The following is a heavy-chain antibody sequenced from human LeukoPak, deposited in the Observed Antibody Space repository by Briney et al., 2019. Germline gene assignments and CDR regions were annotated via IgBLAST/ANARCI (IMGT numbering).Heavy chain of an antibody. D-gene: IGHD3-22*01. CDR2: INSDGSST. CDR1: GFTFSSYW. Sequence: GGSLRLSCAASGFTFSSYWMHWVRQAPGKGLVWVSRINSDGSSTSYADSVKGRFTISRDNAKNTLYLQMNSLRAEDMAVYYCARQGSDSSGYWAYFDYWGQGTLVTVSS. J-gene: IGHJ4*02. V-gene: IGHV3-74*01. CDR3: ARQGSDSSGYWAYFDY.